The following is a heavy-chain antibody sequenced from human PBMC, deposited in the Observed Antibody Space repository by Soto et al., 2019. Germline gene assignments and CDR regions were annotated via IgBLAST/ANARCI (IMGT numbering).Heavy chain of an antibody. CDR3: ARAWDSDCSSTSCSINWFDP. Sequence: PSQTLSLTCAISGDSVSSSSAAWNWIRQSPSRGLEWLGRTYYRSKWYNDYAVSVKSRITINPDTSKNQFSLQLNSVTPEDTAVYYCARAWDSDCSSTSCSINWFDPWGQGTLVTVSS. CDR1: GDSVSSSSAA. J-gene: IGHJ5*02. V-gene: IGHV6-1*01. D-gene: IGHD2-2*01. CDR2: TYYRSKWYN.